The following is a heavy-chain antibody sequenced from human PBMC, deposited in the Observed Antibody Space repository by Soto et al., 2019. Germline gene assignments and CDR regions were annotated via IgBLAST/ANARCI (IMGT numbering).Heavy chain of an antibody. Sequence: QVQLQESGPGLVKPSETLSLTCTVSGGSVSSGSYYWSWIRQPPGKGLEWIGYIYYSGSTNYNPSRRSRATISVDPSNNQSSLKLSSVTAAGTAVYCCTRRIEGWYQGRYYYGMDVWGQGTMVTVSS. D-gene: IGHD6-19*01. V-gene: IGHV4-61*01. CDR3: TRRIEGWYQGRYYYGMDV. CDR2: IYYSGST. J-gene: IGHJ6*01. CDR1: GGSVSSGSYY.